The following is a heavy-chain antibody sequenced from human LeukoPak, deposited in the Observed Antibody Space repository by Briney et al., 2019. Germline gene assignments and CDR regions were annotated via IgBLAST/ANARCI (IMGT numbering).Heavy chain of an antibody. V-gene: IGHV5-10-1*01. CDR2: IDPSDSYT. D-gene: IGHD4-17*01. CDR1: GYTFTSYW. Sequence: GESLQISCQGSGYTFTSYWISWVRQMPGKGLEWMGRIDPSDSYTNYSPSFQGHVTISADKSIIAAYLQWSSLKASDTAMYYCARHRAYGDYVPFDYWGQGTLVTVSS. J-gene: IGHJ4*02. CDR3: ARHRAYGDYVPFDY.